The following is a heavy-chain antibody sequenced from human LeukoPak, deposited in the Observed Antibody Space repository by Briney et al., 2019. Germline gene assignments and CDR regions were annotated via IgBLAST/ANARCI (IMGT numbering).Heavy chain of an antibody. V-gene: IGHV3-23*01. CDR3: ANTPEDSSGRHFDY. CDR2: ISGSGGST. Sequence: PGGSLRLSCAASGFTFSSYAMSWVRQAPGKGLEWVSAISGSGGSTYYADSVKGRFTISRDNSKNTLYLQMNSLRAEDTAVYYCANTPEDSSGRHFDYWGQGTLVTVSS. CDR1: GFTFSSYA. J-gene: IGHJ4*02. D-gene: IGHD6-19*01.